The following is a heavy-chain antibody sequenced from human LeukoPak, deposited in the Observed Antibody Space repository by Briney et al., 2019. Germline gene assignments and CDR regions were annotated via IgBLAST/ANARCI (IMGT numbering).Heavy chain of an antibody. V-gene: IGHV3-48*01. CDR3: ARDGGKGYEIDY. D-gene: IGHD2-2*01. J-gene: IGHJ4*02. CDR1: GFTFSSYS. Sequence: GGSLRLSRAASGFTFSSYSMNWVRQAPGKGLEWVSYISTAITTTYYAESVKGRFTISRDNAKNSLYLQMNSLRVEDTAVYYCARDGGKGYEIDYWGQGTLVTVSS. CDR2: ISTAITTT.